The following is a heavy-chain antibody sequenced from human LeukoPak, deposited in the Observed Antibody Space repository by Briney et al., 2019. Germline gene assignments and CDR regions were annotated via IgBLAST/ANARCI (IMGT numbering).Heavy chain of an antibody. J-gene: IGHJ4*02. CDR1: GGSISSSSYY. Sequence: PSETLSLTCTVSGGSISSSSYYWGWIRQPPGKGLEWIGSIYYSGSTYYNPSLKSRVTISVDTSKNQFSLKLGSVTAADTAVYYCARHRRAAYYFDYWGQGTLVTVSS. CDR2: IYYSGST. CDR3: ARHRRAAYYFDY. D-gene: IGHD2-15*01. V-gene: IGHV4-39*01.